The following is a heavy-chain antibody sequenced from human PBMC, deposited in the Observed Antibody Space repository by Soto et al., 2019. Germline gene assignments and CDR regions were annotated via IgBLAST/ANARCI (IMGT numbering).Heavy chain of an antibody. Sequence: GESLKISCKGSGYIFTSYWITCFLQRPGKGLEWMGTIDPSDSYTNYSPSFQGHVTISVDKSTSTAYLQWSSLKASDTAIYYCARRALTTASPFDYWGQATLVTVSS. V-gene: IGHV5-10-1*01. CDR2: IDPSDSYT. D-gene: IGHD4-4*01. CDR1: GYIFTSYW. CDR3: ARRALTTASPFDY. J-gene: IGHJ4*02.